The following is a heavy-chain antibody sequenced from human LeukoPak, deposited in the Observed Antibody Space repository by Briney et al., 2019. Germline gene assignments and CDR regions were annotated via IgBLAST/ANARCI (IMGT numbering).Heavy chain of an antibody. CDR2: INAGNGNT. Sequence: ASVKVSCKASGYTFTSYAMHWVRQAPGQRLEWMGWINAGNGNTEYSQKFQGRVTITRDTSASTAYMELSSLRSEDTAVYYCARDSSSSGWRQYFQHWGQGTLVTVSS. D-gene: IGHD6-19*01. J-gene: IGHJ1*01. CDR1: GYTFTSYA. V-gene: IGHV1-3*01. CDR3: ARDSSSSGWRQYFQH.